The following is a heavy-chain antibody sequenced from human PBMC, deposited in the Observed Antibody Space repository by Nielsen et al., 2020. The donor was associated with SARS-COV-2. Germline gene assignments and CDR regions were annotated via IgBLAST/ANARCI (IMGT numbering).Heavy chain of an antibody. Sequence: GGSLRLSCAASGFTFDDYAMHWVRQAPGKGLEWVSGISWNSGSIGYADSVKGRFTISRDNAKNSLYLQMNSLRAEDTALYYCAKDMDRRMVATNYWGQGTLVTVSS. CDR1: GFTFDDYA. CDR3: AKDMDRRMVATNY. V-gene: IGHV3-9*01. D-gene: IGHD5-12*01. J-gene: IGHJ4*02. CDR2: ISWNSGSI.